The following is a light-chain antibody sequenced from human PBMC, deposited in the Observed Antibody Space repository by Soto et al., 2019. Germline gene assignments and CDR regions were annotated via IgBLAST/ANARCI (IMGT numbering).Light chain of an antibody. CDR2: WAS. Sequence: DILLTQCPASLAVSLGERATITCTSSQSVVYSHNSKDYLAWYQLKPGQPPKVLITWASTRESGVPARFSGSGSGTYFTLTISSLQAEDVAVYFCQHYYSFPYTFGQGTKVDIK. CDR3: QHYYSFPYT. CDR1: QSVVYSHNSKDY. J-gene: IGKJ2*01. V-gene: IGKV4-1*01.